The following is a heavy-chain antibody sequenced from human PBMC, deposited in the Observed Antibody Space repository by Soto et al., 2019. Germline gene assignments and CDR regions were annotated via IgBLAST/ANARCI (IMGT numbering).Heavy chain of an antibody. D-gene: IGHD3-10*01. CDR3: ARGRFSGDYYGSGSYYHWFDP. Sequence: ASVKVSCKASGYTFTSYDINWVRQATGQGLEWMGWMNPNSGNTGYAQKFQGRVTMTRNTSISTAYMELSSLRSEDTAVYYCARGRFSGDYYGSGSYYHWFDPWGQGTLVTVSS. J-gene: IGHJ5*02. CDR1: GYTFTSYD. V-gene: IGHV1-8*01. CDR2: MNPNSGNT.